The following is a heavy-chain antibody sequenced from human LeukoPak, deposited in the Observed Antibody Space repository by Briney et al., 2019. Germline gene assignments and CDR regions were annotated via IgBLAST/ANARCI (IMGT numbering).Heavy chain of an antibody. CDR1: GFSFGDYA. CDR2: IRSKAYGETT. D-gene: IGHD3-10*01. Sequence: PGGSLRLSCVGSGFSFGDYAMSWVRQAPGKGLEWVGCIRSKAYGETTEYATSVKGRFTISRDDSKSIAYLQMNSLTSEDTAFYYCTRGLWFGELSIFYWGQGTLVTVSS. V-gene: IGHV3-49*04. CDR3: TRGLWFGELSIFY. J-gene: IGHJ4*02.